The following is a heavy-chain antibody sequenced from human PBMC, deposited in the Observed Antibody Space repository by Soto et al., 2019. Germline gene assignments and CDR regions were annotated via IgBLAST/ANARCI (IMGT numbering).Heavy chain of an antibody. D-gene: IGHD2-21*02. V-gene: IGHV3-7*01. Sequence: EVQLVESGGGLVQPGGSLRLSCAVSGFTFGSYWMNWVRVIPGKGLEWVAYIKPDGSATYYVDSVKGRFTISRDNAKISLYLQMNSLRVEDTSVYYCARAGYCGPGCYYYFDYWGQGTLVTVSS. J-gene: IGHJ4*02. CDR2: IKPDGSAT. CDR1: GFTFGSYW. CDR3: ARAGYCGPGCYYYFDY.